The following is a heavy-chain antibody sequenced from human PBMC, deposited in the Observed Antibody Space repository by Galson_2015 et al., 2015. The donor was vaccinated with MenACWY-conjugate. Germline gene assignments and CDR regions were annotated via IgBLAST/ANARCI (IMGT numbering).Heavy chain of an antibody. CDR2: IKSKTDGGTT. Sequence: SLRLSCAASGFTFSNAWMSWVRQAPGKGLEWVGRIKSKTDGGTTDYAAPVKGRFTISRDDSKNTLYLQMNSLKTEDTAVYYCTTDPGTPSSVGYFDYWGVSKRETIDYYYGMDVWGQGTTVIVSS. V-gene: IGHV3-15*01. CDR1: GFTFSNAW. D-gene: IGHD3-10*01. CDR3: TTDPGTPSSVGYFDYWGVSKRETIDYYYGMDV. J-gene: IGHJ6*02.